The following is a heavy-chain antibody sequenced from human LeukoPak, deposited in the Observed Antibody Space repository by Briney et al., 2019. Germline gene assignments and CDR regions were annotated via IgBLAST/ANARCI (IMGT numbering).Heavy chain of an antibody. CDR2: ISSSGSTI. CDR3: ARGPYYDSNGDRSPFDY. D-gene: IGHD3-22*01. V-gene: IGHV3-48*03. J-gene: IGHJ4*02. CDR1: GFTFSSYE. Sequence: GGSLRLSCAASGFTFSSYEMNWVRQAPGKGLEWVSYISSSGSTIYYADSVKGRFTISGDNAKNSLYLQMNSLRAEDTAVYYCARGPYYDSNGDRSPFDYWGQGTLVTVSS.